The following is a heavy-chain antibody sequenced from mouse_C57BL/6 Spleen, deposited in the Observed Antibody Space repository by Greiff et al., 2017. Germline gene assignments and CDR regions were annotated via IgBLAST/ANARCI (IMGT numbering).Heavy chain of an antibody. CDR2: IYPSDSET. D-gene: IGHD3-2*01. J-gene: IGHJ4*01. Sequence: QVQLKQPGAELVRPGSSVKLSCKASGYTFTSYWMDWVKQRPGQGLEWIGNIYPSDSETHYNQKFKDKATLTVDKSSSTAYMQLSSLTSEDSAVYYCARRQLRKPYYAMDYWGQGTSVTVSS. CDR1: GYTFTSYW. CDR3: ARRQLRKPYYAMDY. V-gene: IGHV1-61*01.